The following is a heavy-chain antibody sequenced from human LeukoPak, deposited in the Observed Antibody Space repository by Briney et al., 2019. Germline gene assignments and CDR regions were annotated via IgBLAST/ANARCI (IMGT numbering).Heavy chain of an antibody. CDR2: IYYSGST. CDR1: GGSISSYY. Sequence: SETLSLTCTVSGGSISSYYWSWIRQPPGKGLEWIGYIYYSGSTNYNPSLKSRVTISVDTSKNQFSLKLSSVTAADTAAYYCARDLKEGTWIAFDIWGQGTMVTVSS. CDR3: ARDLKEGTWIAFDI. D-gene: IGHD1-1*01. J-gene: IGHJ3*02. V-gene: IGHV4-59*01.